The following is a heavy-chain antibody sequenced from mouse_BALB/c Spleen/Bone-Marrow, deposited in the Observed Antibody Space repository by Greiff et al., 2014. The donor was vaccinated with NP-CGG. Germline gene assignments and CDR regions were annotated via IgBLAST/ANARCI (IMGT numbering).Heavy chain of an antibody. Sequence: DLVKPGASVKLSCKASGYTFTSYWINWIKQRPGQGLEWIGRIAPGSGSTYYNEMLKGKATLTVDTSSSTAYIQLSSLSSEDSAVYFCARFPFYCGSSFYYFDYWGQGTTLTVSS. D-gene: IGHD1-1*01. CDR2: IAPGSGST. CDR3: ARFPFYCGSSFYYFDY. J-gene: IGHJ2*01. V-gene: IGHV1S41*01. CDR1: GYTFTSYW.